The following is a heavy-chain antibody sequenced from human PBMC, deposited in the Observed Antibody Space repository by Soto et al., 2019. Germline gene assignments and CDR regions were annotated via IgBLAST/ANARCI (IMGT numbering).Heavy chain of an antibody. Sequence: GASVKVSCKASGYTFTGYYMHWVRQAPGQGLEWMGWINPNSGGTNYAQKFQGWVTMTRDTSISTAYMELSRLRSDDTAVYYCARGDILTGYPPGFYYYGMDVWGQGTTVTVSS. CDR1: GYTFTGYY. CDR3: ARGDILTGYPPGFYYYGMDV. J-gene: IGHJ6*02. V-gene: IGHV1-2*04. D-gene: IGHD3-9*01. CDR2: INPNSGGT.